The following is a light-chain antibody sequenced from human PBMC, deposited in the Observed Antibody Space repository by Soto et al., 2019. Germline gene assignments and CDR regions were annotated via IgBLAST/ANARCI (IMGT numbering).Light chain of an antibody. Sequence: QSVLTQPASVSGSPGQSITISCTGSSSDVGGYDYVSWYQQHPGKAPKLMIYDVSNRPSGVSNRFSGSKSVNTASLTISGLQAEDAKDYYSTSYISSSTPYVFGTGTKLTVL. CDR1: SSDVGGYDY. V-gene: IGLV2-14*03. J-gene: IGLJ1*01. CDR3: TSYISSSTPYV. CDR2: DVS.